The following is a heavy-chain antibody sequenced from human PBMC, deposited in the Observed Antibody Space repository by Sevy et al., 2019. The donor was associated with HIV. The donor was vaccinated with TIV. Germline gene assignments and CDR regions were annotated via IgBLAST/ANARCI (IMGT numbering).Heavy chain of an antibody. J-gene: IGHJ4*02. Sequence: GESLKISCAASGFTFSKYSMSWVRQPPGKGLEWVSTLSFGCGEINYADSVKGRFTISRDNSKSSVYLQMNNLRPEDTAVYYGAREGCTKPHDYWGQGTLVTVSS. CDR1: GFTFSKYS. D-gene: IGHD2-8*01. CDR2: LSFGCGEI. CDR3: AREGCTKPHDY. V-gene: IGHV3-23*01.